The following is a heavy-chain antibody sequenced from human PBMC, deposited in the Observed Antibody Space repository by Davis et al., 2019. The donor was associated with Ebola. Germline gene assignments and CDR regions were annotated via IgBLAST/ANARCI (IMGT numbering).Heavy chain of an antibody. D-gene: IGHD6-6*01. Sequence: ASVKVSCKASGYTFTAYYIHWVRQAPGQGLEWMGWISVYNGNTNYAQNLQGRVTLTADTSTSTAYMELRSLRSDDTAVYYCGRDMFYSSSALFVDHWGQGTLVTVPS. CDR2: ISVYNGNT. V-gene: IGHV1-18*04. CDR1: GYTFTAYY. J-gene: IGHJ4*02. CDR3: GRDMFYSSSALFVDH.